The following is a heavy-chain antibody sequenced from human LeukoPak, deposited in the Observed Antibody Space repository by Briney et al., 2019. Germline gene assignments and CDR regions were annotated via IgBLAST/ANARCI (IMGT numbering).Heavy chain of an antibody. CDR1: GYTFTSYG. J-gene: IGHJ4*02. D-gene: IGHD1-26*01. CDR3: ARATPPPWELPRSFDY. Sequence: ASVKVSCKASGYTFTSYGISWVRQAPGQGLEWMGWISAYNGNTNYAQKLQGRVTMTTDTSTSTAYMELRSLRSDDTAVYYCARATPPPWELPRSFDYWGQGTLVTVSS. CDR2: ISAYNGNT. V-gene: IGHV1-18*01.